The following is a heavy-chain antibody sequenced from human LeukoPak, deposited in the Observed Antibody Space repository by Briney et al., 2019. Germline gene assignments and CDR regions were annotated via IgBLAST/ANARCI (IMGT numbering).Heavy chain of an antibody. V-gene: IGHV3-64*01. Sequence: GGSLRLSCAASGVTLSPYGMHWVRQAPGKGLEYVSGISSNGDSTYYANSVKGRFTISRDNSKNTLYLQMGSLRAEDMAVYYCAREYYYEELDYWGQGTLVTVSS. CDR2: ISSNGDST. CDR1: GVTLSPYG. D-gene: IGHD3-22*01. J-gene: IGHJ4*02. CDR3: AREYYYEELDY.